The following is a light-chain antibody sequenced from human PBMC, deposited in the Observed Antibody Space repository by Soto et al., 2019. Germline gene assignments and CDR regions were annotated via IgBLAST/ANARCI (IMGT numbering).Light chain of an antibody. CDR2: DAA. Sequence: DIQMTQSPSSLSASVGDRVTITCPASQDISNYLNWYQQKPGKAPKLLIDDAANLETVFPSRISGSGPGTDFTHTSSRLQPEDSATYYCQQYDNIPLTFGGGTQGESK. CDR1: QDISNY. J-gene: IGKJ4*01. V-gene: IGKV1-33*01. CDR3: QQYDNIPLT.